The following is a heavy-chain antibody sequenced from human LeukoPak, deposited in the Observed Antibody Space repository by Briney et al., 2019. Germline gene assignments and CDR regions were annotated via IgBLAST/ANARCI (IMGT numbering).Heavy chain of an antibody. V-gene: IGHV4-34*01. CDR1: GGSFSGYY. CDR2: INHSGST. CDR3: ARGRTGSRITMKYFQH. D-gene: IGHD3-22*01. J-gene: IGHJ1*01. Sequence: SETLSLTCAVYGGSFSGYYWSWIRQPPGKGLEWIGEINHSGSTNYNPSLKSRVTISVDTSKNQFSLKLSSVTAADTAVYYCARGRTGSRITMKYFQHWGQGTLVTVSP.